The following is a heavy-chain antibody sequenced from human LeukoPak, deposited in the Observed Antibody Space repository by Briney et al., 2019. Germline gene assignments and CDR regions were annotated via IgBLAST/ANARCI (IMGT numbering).Heavy chain of an antibody. Sequence: SETLSLTCAVYGGSFSGYYWSWIRQPPGKGLEWIGEINHSGSTNYNPSLKSRVTISVDTSKNQFSLKLSSVTAADTAVYYCAREGDTAMVQFDYWGQGTLVTVSS. V-gene: IGHV4-34*01. J-gene: IGHJ4*02. CDR3: AREGDTAMVQFDY. CDR2: INHSGST. D-gene: IGHD5-18*01. CDR1: GGSFSGYY.